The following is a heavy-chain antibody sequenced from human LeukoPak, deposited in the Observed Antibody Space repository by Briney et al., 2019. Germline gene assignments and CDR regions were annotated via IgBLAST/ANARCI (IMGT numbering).Heavy chain of an antibody. CDR3: ATEGQCGFTTCPGLQF. CDR2: VFRTGRT. Sequence: MTSQTLSLTCTVSGGSTNTGGYFWSWIRQPLGKGLEWIGYVFRTGRTSYNPSLDSRVTISLDRSRNQFSLRLTSVTAADSAMYYCATEGQCGFTTCPGLQFWGQGILVSVSS. J-gene: IGHJ4*02. CDR1: GGSTNTGGYF. V-gene: IGHV4-30-2*01. D-gene: IGHD2-2*01.